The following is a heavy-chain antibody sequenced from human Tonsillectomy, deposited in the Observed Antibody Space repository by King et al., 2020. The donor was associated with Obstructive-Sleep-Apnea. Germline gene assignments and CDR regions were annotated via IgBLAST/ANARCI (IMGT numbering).Heavy chain of an antibody. Sequence: VQLVESGGGLVQPGRSLRLSCAASGFTFDDYAMHWVRQAPGKGLEWVSGISWNSGRIGYADYVKGRFTISRDNAKNSLFLQMNSRRTEDTALYYRANELTSGWYEPLDYRGQGTLVTVPS. CDR2: ISWNSGRI. V-gene: IGHV3-9*01. D-gene: IGHD6-19*01. CDR1: GFTFDDYA. J-gene: IGHJ4*02. CDR3: ANELTSGWYEPLDY.